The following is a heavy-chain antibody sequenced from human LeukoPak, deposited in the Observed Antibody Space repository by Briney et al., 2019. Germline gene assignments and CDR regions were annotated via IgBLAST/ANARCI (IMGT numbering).Heavy chain of an antibody. V-gene: IGHV3-53*01. D-gene: IGHD6-13*01. J-gene: IGHJ4*02. CDR1: GFTVSSNY. CDR3: ARLAATGYYFDY. Sequence: GGSLRLSCAASGFTVSSNYMSWVRQAPGKGLEWVSVIYSGGSTYYADSVKGRFTISRDNAENSLFLLMNSLRAEDTAVYYCARLAATGYYFDYWGQGTLVTVSS. CDR2: IYSGGST.